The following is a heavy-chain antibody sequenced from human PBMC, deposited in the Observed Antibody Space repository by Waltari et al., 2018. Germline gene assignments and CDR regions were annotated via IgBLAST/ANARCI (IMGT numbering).Heavy chain of an antibody. V-gene: IGHV3-74*02. Sequence: EVQLLESGGGLVQPGGSLRLSCAASGFTFTSHWMHWVRQGPGKGLEWVSRLNYDGSSTYYADFVKGRFTISRDNAKNTLYLQMNSLRAEDTGVYYCVRGYGGDVYWGQGTLVTVSS. CDR2: LNYDGSST. D-gene: IGHD2-21*02. J-gene: IGHJ4*02. CDR1: GFTFTSHW. CDR3: VRGYGGDVY.